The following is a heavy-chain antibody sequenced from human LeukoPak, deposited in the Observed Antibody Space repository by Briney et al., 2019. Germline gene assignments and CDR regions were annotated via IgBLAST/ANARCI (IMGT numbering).Heavy chain of an antibody. J-gene: IGHJ4*02. CDR2: ISYDGSNK. D-gene: IGHD1-26*01. CDR1: GFTFSSYD. CDR3: ADSGSYSLY. V-gene: IGHV3-30*03. Sequence: GRSLRLSCAASGFTFSSYDMHWVRQAPGKGLEWVAFISYDGSNKYYVDSVKGRFTISRDNSKNTLYLQMNSLRAEDTAVYHCADSGSYSLYWGQGTLVTVSS.